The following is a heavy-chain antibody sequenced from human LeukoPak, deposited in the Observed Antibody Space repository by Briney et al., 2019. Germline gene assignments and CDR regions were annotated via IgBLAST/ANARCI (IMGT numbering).Heavy chain of an antibody. CDR1: AFTFSDYA. CDR2: IGSSGDTT. D-gene: IGHD4-17*01. Sequence: PGGSLRLSCAASAFTFSDYAMSWVRQAPGEGLEWVSGIGSSGDTTYPADSVKGRFTISRDNSKNTLFLQMNSLRAEDTAVYYCAKDPNGDYIGTFDIWGQGTMVTVSS. J-gene: IGHJ3*02. CDR3: AKDPNGDYIGTFDI. V-gene: IGHV3-23*01.